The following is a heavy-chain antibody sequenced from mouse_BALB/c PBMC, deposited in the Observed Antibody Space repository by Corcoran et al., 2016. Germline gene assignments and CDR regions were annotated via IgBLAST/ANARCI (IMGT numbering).Heavy chain of an antibody. CDR2: IYPGDGDT. CDR3: AGGYGPWFAY. V-gene: IGHV1-82*01. Sequence: QVQLQQSGPELVKPGASVQISCKASGYAFSSSWMHWVKQRPGQGLEWIGRIYPGDGDTNYNGKFKGKATLTADKSSSTAYMQLSSLTSVDSAVYFCAGGYGPWFAYGGQGTLVTVSA. D-gene: IGHD1-2*01. J-gene: IGHJ3*01. CDR1: GYAFSSSW.